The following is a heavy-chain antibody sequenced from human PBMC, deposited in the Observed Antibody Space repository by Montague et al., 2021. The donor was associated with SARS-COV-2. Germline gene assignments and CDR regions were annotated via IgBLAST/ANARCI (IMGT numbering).Heavy chain of an antibody. V-gene: IGHV6-1*01. Sequence: CAISGDSVSSNLATWNWIRQSPSRGLEWLGRTYYRSKWYNDYAESVKSRITIDPDTSKHQFSLHLNSVTPEDTAVYYCARIPVGSKYYLDFWGQGTLVTVSS. CDR3: ARIPVGSKYYLDF. CDR2: TYYRSKWYN. J-gene: IGHJ4*02. CDR1: GDSVSSNLAT. D-gene: IGHD2-2*01.